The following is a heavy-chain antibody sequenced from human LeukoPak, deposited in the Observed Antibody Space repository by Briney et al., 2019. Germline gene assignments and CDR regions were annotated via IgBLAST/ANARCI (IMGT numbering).Heavy chain of an antibody. J-gene: IGHJ4*02. CDR1: GFSFSDHY. CDR2: TRNKANSHTT. V-gene: IGHV3-72*01. D-gene: IGHD1/OR15-1a*01. CDR3: AKLNNNALDN. Sequence: SGGSLRLFCAASGFSFSDHYMDWVRQAPGKGLEWVGRTRNKANSHTTEYAASVKGRFTISRDDSKNSMYLQMNGLKTEDTAVYYCAKLNNNALDNWGQGTPVTVSS.